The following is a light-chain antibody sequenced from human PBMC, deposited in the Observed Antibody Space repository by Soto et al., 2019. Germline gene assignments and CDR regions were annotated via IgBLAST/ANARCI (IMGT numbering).Light chain of an antibody. CDR3: SSYAARSTF. CDR1: SSDIGGYNY. J-gene: IGLJ2*01. CDR2: DVT. V-gene: IGLV2-14*03. Sequence: QSALTQPASVSGSPGQSITISCSGTSSDIGGYNYVSWYQHHPGKDPKLIIFDVTYRPSGVSGRFTGSKSGNTASLTISGLQAEDEADYYCSSYAARSTFFGSGTKLTVL.